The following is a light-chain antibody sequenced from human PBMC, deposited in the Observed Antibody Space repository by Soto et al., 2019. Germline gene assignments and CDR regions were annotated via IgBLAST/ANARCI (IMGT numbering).Light chain of an antibody. CDR1: SSNVGSYNR. J-gene: IGLJ1*01. V-gene: IGLV2-18*02. CDR2: EVS. CDR3: NSYTGSNTYV. Sequence: QSVLAQPPSVSASPGQSVAISSPGTSSNVGSYNRLSWNQQPPGAASKRMIYEVSNRPSGVPDRFSGSKSGNTASLTISGLQAEDEADYYCNSYTGSNTYVFGSGTKVTVL.